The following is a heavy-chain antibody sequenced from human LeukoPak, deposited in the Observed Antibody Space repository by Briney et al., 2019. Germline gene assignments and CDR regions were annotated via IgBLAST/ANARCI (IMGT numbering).Heavy chain of an antibody. CDR3: AKGREGYYSNSSSGL. V-gene: IGHV3-23*01. Sequence: GGSLRLSCAASGFTFSSYAMSWVRQAPGKGLEWVSSISGSGGSTYYADSVKGRFTISRDNSKNTLYLQMNSLRAEDTAVYYCAKGREGYYSNSSSGLWGQGTLVTVSS. CDR2: ISGSGGST. CDR1: GFTFSSYA. D-gene: IGHD4-11*01. J-gene: IGHJ4*02.